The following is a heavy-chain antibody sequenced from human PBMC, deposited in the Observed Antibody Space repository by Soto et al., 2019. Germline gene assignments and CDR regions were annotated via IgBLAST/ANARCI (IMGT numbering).Heavy chain of an antibody. V-gene: IGHV3-11*01. CDR2: IDTSGTKI. CDR1: GYTFSDYY. CDR3: ATSLSKSRRFVRNFDY. D-gene: IGHD3-10*02. J-gene: IGHJ4*02. Sequence: PGGSLRLSCAASGYTFSDYYMSWIRQAPGKGLEWISYIDTSGTKIYYADSVKGRFTITRDNAKNSLYLEMNSLRDEDTAVYYCATSLSKSRRFVRNFDYWGQGTLVTVS.